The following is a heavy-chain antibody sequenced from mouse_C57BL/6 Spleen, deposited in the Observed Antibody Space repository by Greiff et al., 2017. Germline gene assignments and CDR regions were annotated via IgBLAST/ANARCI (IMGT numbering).Heavy chain of an antibody. V-gene: IGHV14-2*01. D-gene: IGHD2-5*01. CDR2: IDPEDGDT. CDR3: ARFDDSNPFAY. CDR1: GFNIKDYY. J-gene: IGHJ3*01. Sequence: VQLQQSGAELVKPGASVKLSCTASGFNIKDYYMHWVKQRTEQGLEWIGRIDPEDGDTKYAPKFQGKATITADTSSNTAYLQLSSLTSEDTAVYYCARFDDSNPFAYWGQGTLVTVSA.